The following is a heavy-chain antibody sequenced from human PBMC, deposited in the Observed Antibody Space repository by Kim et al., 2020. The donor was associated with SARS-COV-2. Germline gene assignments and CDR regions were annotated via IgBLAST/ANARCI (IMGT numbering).Heavy chain of an antibody. CDR2: IIPILGIA. J-gene: IGHJ4*02. V-gene: IGHV1-69*04. CDR1: GGTFSSYA. CDR3: ARDRGVGATDY. Sequence: SVKVSCKASGGTFSSYAISWVRQAPGQGLEWMGRIIPILGIANYAQKFQGRVTITADESTSTAYMELSSLRSEDTAVYYCARDRGVGATDYWGQGTLVTVSS. D-gene: IGHD1-26*01.